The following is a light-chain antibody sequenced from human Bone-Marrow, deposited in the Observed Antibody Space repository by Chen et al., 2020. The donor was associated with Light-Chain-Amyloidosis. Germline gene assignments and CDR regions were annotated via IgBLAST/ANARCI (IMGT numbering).Light chain of an antibody. V-gene: IGLV2-14*03. CDR2: DVT. CDR3: SSYTSSNTVL. J-gene: IGLJ2*01. CDR1: SSDVGHYNF. Sequence: QSALTQPASVSGSPGQSITIPCTGTSSDVGHYNFVSWYQQHPGKAPKLMIYDVTYRPSGVSNRFSGSKSGNTASLTISGLQAEDESDYYCSSYTSSNTVLFGGGTRLTVL.